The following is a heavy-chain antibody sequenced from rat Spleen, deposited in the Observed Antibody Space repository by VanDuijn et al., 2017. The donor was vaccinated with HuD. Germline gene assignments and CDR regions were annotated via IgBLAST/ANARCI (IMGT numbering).Heavy chain of an antibody. CDR1: GFTFSDYD. CDR3: ARRNSGSYYFDY. Sequence: EVQLVESGGGLVQPGRSLTLSCAASGFTFSDYDMAWVRQAPTKGLEWVASISPSGGTTYYRDSVKGRFTVSRDDAKSTLYLQMDSLGSEDTATYYCARRNSGSYYFDYWGHGVMVTVSS. V-gene: IGHV5-25*01. J-gene: IGHJ2*01. D-gene: IGHD4-4*01. CDR2: ISPSGGTT.